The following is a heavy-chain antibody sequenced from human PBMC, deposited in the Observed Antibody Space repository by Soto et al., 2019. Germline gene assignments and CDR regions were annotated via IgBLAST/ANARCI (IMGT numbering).Heavy chain of an antibody. CDR3: ARLSNWFDP. Sequence: PSETLSLTCTVSGGSISSYYWSWIRQPPGKGLEWIGYIYYSGSTNYNPSLKSRVTISVDTSKNQFSLKLSSVTAADTAVYYCARLSNWFDPWGQGTLDTVSS. CDR2: IYYSGST. J-gene: IGHJ5*02. V-gene: IGHV4-59*01. CDR1: GGSISSYY.